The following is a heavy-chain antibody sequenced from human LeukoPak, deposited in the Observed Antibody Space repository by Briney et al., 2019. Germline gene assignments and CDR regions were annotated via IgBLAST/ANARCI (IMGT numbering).Heavy chain of an antibody. CDR3: ARSPLYCGVDCYYFDY. CDR2: ISSSSSTI. CDR1: GFTFSSYS. V-gene: IGHV3-48*02. J-gene: IGHJ4*01. Sequence: GGSLRLSCAASGFTFSSYSMNWVRQAPGKGLEWVSYISSSSSTIYYADSVKGRFTISRDNAKNSLYLQMNSLRDEDTAVYYCARSPLYCGVDCYYFDYWGHGTLVTVSS. D-gene: IGHD2-21*01.